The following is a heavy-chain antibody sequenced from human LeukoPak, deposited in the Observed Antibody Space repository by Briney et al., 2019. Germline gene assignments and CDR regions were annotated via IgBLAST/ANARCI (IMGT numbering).Heavy chain of an antibody. CDR2: IYPGDSDT. V-gene: IGHV5-51*01. Sequence: GESLKISCKGSGYSFTTYWIGWVRQMPGKGLEWMGIIYPGDSDTRYSPSFQGQVTISADKSISTAYLQWSSLKASDTAMYYCARPGQLGEYTPYYFDYWGQGTLVTVSS. CDR3: ARPGQLGEYTPYYFDY. CDR1: GYSFTTYW. J-gene: IGHJ4*02. D-gene: IGHD3-16*01.